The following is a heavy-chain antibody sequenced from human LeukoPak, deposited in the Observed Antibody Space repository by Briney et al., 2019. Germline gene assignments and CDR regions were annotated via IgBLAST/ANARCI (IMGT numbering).Heavy chain of an antibody. J-gene: IGHJ4*02. Sequence: GGSLRLSCAASGFTFSSYGMSWVRQAPGQGLEWMGWISAYNGNTNYAQKLQGRVTMTTDTSTSTAYMELRSLRSDDTAVYYCARDGPPATRGYCSGGSCLLGYWGQGTLVTVSS. V-gene: IGHV1-18*01. CDR1: GFTFSSYG. CDR3: ARDGPPATRGYCSGGSCLLGY. CDR2: ISAYNGNT. D-gene: IGHD2-15*01.